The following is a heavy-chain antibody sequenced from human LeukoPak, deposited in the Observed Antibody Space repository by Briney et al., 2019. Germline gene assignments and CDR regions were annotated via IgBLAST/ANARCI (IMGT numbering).Heavy chain of an antibody. CDR3: VTDRARLFWYFDV. V-gene: IGHV1-24*01. J-gene: IGHJ2*01. CDR2: SDPEDGET. CDR1: GSTLSGLS. Sequence: ASVKVSCKVSGSTLSGLSIHWVRQAPGKGLEYVGGSDPEDGETFHAQNFQGRVTMTEDTATDTAYMELSGLRSEDTALYYCVTDRARLFWYFDVWGRGTLVTVSS. D-gene: IGHD2-21*02.